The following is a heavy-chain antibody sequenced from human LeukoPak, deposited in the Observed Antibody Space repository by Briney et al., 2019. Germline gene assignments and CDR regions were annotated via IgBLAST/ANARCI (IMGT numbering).Heavy chain of an antibody. J-gene: IGHJ4*02. Sequence: ASVKVSCKASGYTFTGYYMHWVRQAPGQGLEWMGWISAYNGNTNYAQKLQGRVTMTTDTSTSTAYMELRSLRSDDTAVYYCARDMKFTAGYSSSWYVVDYWGQGTLVTVSS. CDR3: ARDMKFTAGYSSSWYVVDY. CDR2: ISAYNGNT. D-gene: IGHD6-13*01. V-gene: IGHV1-18*04. CDR1: GYTFTGYY.